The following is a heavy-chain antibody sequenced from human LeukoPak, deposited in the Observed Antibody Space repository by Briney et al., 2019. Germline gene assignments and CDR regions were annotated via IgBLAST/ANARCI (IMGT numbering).Heavy chain of an antibody. CDR1: GSTFTSNY. J-gene: IGHJ4*02. CDR2: IYPRDGST. V-gene: IGHV1-46*01. Sequence: ASVKVSCKASGSTFTSNYIHWVRQAPGQGLEWMGMIYPRDGSTSYAQKFQGRVTVTRDTSTSTEHMELSGLRSEDTAVYYCARDQEGFDYWGQGTLVTVSS. CDR3: ARDQEGFDY.